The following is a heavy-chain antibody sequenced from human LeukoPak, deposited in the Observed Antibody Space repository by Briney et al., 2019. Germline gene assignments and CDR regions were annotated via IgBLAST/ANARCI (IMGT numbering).Heavy chain of an antibody. Sequence: PGGSLRLSCAASGFIFSDYYMSWIRQAPGKGLEWVSYIDSSGTTIYSADSVKGRFTISRDNAKNSLYLQMNSLRAEDTAVYHCAGFGGSGWSLDFWGRGTLVTVSS. J-gene: IGHJ4*02. D-gene: IGHD6-19*01. CDR1: GFIFSDYY. V-gene: IGHV3-11*01. CDR2: IDSSGTTI. CDR3: AGFGGSGWSLDF.